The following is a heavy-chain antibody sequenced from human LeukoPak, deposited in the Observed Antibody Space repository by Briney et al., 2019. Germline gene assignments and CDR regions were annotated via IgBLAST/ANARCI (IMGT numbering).Heavy chain of an antibody. CDR1: GYTFTGYY. Sequence: ASVKVSCKASGYTFTGYYMHWVRQAPGQGLEWMGWINPNSGGTNYAQKFQGRVTMTRDTSIGTAYMEVSRLRSDDTAVYYCARLTNDYNFDFWGQGTLVTVSS. CDR2: INPNSGGT. V-gene: IGHV1-2*02. J-gene: IGHJ4*02. CDR3: ARLTNDYNFDF. D-gene: IGHD1-1*01.